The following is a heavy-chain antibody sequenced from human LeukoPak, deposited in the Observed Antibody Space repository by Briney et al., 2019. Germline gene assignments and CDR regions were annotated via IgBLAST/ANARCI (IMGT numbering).Heavy chain of an antibody. CDR3: ASPYEPASSVYYFDY. CDR1: GFTFSSYW. CDR2: INSDGSST. J-gene: IGHJ4*02. Sequence: PGGSLRLSCAASGFTFSSYWMHWVRQAPGKGLVWVSCINSDGSSTSYADSVKGRFTISRDNAKNTLYLQMNSLRAEDTAVYYCASPYEPASSVYYFDYWGQGTLVTVSS. V-gene: IGHV3-74*01. D-gene: IGHD1-14*01.